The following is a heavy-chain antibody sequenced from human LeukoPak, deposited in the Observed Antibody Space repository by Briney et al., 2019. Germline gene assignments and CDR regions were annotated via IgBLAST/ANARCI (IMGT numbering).Heavy chain of an antibody. CDR3: AKVHNWNNVNYYYMDV. CDR2: ISNSGSTT. CDR1: GFTFSSHA. Sequence: GGSLRLSCAASGFTFSSHAMSWVRQAPGKGLEWVSTISNSGSTTYYADSVKGRFTISRDNSKDTLYLLMNSLRAEDTAVYYCAKVHNWNNVNYYYMDVWGKGTTVTVSS. J-gene: IGHJ6*03. D-gene: IGHD1/OR15-1a*01. V-gene: IGHV3-23*01.